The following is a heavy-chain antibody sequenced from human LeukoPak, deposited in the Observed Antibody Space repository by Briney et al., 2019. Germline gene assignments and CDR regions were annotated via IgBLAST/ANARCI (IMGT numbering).Heavy chain of an antibody. CDR2: INPNSGGT. Sequence: ASVKVSCKASGYTFTGYYMHWVRQAPGQGLEWMGWINPNSGGTNYAQKFQGWVTMTRDTSISTAYMELSRLKASDTAVYYCARLGGTSSAPFDYWGQGTLVTVSS. CDR1: GYTFTGYY. CDR3: ARLGGTSSAPFDY. V-gene: IGHV1-2*04. J-gene: IGHJ4*02. D-gene: IGHD1-26*01.